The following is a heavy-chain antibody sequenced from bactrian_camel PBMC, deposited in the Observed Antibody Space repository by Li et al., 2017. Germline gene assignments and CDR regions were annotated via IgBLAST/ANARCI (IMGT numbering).Heavy chain of an antibody. Sequence: HVQLVESGGDSVQPGGSLRLSCVASGNTGWPNFMGWFRQSPGKEREAVATIYIMGRNTYYADSVMGRFTISQDNAKNTLYLQLNNLKTEDTAIYYCAKSVIDSWRSGYDYWGQGTQVTVS. V-gene: IGHV3S1*01. CDR2: IYIMGRNT. D-gene: IGHD1*01. CDR1: GNTGWPNF. CDR3: AKSVIDSWRSGYDY. J-gene: IGHJ4*01.